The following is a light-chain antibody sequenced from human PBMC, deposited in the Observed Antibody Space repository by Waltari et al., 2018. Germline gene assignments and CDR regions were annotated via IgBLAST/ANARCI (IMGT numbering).Light chain of an antibody. Sequence: QSALTQPASVSGSPGQSITISCTGTSSDIGASLLVSWYQQLPGKAPKLMISDVSERPSGVANLFSGSKSGNTASLTTSGLQPEDEADYYCSSYRPSCAVGVFGGGTKLTVL. V-gene: IGLV2-14*03. CDR1: SSDIGASLL. CDR2: DVS. J-gene: IGLJ2*01. CDR3: SSYRPSCAVGV.